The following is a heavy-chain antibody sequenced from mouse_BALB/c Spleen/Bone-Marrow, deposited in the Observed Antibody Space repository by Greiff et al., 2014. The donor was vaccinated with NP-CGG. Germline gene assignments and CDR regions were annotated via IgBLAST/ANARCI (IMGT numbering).Heavy chain of an antibody. CDR1: GFNIKDTY. J-gene: IGHJ3*01. CDR3: ANYYYGSSLFAY. D-gene: IGHD1-1*01. CDR2: IDPANGNT. Sequence: EVQVVESGAELVKPGASVKLSCTASGFNIKDTYMHWVKQRPEQGLEWIGRIDPANGNTKYDPKFQGKATITADTSSNTAYLQPSSLTSEDTAVYYCANYYYGSSLFAYWGQGTLVTVSA. V-gene: IGHV14-3*02.